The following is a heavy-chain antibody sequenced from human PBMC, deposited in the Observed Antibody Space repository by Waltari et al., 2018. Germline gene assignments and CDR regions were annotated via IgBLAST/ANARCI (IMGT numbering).Heavy chain of an antibody. D-gene: IGHD3-10*01. J-gene: IGHJ4*02. CDR3: AKDSGYSMIRGRENS. CDR1: GFDSSSYA. V-gene: IGHV3-23*05. Sequence: VYLLESGGGLVQPGGSLRLSCVGSGFDSSSYAMSWVRQAPGKGLEWVSGIDNSGETTYYVGSVKGRFTISRDDSRNTVYLHMTTLRVDDTAVYYCAKDSGYSMIRGRENSWGQGTLVIVSS. CDR2: IDNSGETT.